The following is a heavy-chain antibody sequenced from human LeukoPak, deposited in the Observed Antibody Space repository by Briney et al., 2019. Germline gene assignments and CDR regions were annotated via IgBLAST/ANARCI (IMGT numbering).Heavy chain of an antibody. V-gene: IGHV4-59*01. J-gene: IGHJ4*02. CDR1: GFSSSNNY. CDR3: AREGRQDYVYFDC. D-gene: IGHD4-17*01. Sequence: SETLSLTCSVSGFSSSNNYWSWIRQSPGKGLEWIGYIHYRGYTYYNPSLKSRVTISVDTSKNQFSLRLTSVTAADTAVYYCAREGRQDYVYFDCWGQGTLVTVSS. CDR2: IHYRGYT.